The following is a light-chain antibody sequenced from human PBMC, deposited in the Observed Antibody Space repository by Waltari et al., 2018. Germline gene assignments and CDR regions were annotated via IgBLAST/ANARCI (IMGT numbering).Light chain of an antibody. CDR3: QQYKTFPLT. V-gene: IGKV1-16*01. CDR2: GAS. J-gene: IGKJ4*01. Sequence: DIQMTQSPSSLAASVGDRVTITCRASQGISKFLAWFRQKPGKAPESLIYGASSLQSGVPSRFSGSGSGRDFTLTISSLQPEDFASYYCQQYKTFPLTFGGGTKVEIK. CDR1: QGISKF.